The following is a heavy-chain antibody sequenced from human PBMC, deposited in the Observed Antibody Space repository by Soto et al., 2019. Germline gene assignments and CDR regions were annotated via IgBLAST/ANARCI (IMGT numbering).Heavy chain of an antibody. CDR3: ARATIGHVTRYYFDY. CDR1: GGTFRTES. Sequence: QVQLVQSGAVVKKPGSSVKVSCEASGGTFRTESFNWVRQAPGQGLEWMGGIIPVLGTTDYAPRFRGRVTITADESTSTAYMEVGSLTYDDTAVYYCARATIGHVTRYYFDYWGQGTLVTVSS. D-gene: IGHD5-12*01. V-gene: IGHV1-69*01. J-gene: IGHJ4*02. CDR2: IIPVLGTT.